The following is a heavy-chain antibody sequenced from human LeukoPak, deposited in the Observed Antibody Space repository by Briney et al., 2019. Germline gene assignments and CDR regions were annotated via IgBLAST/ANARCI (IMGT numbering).Heavy chain of an antibody. V-gene: IGHV1-18*01. CDR2: NSAYNGNT. CDR1: GYTFTSYG. J-gene: IGHJ6*02. CDR3: ARDPAYYDFWSGYSYYGMDV. Sequence: ASVKVSCKASGYTFTSYGISWVRQAPGQGLEWMGWNSAYNGNTNYTQKLQGRVTMTTDTSTSTAYMELRSLRSDDTAVYYCARDPAYYDFWSGYSYYGMDVWGQGTTVTVSS. D-gene: IGHD3-3*01.